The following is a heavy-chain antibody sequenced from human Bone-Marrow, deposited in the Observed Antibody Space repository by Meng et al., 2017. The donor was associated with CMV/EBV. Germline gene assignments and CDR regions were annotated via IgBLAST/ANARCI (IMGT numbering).Heavy chain of an antibody. V-gene: IGHV4-61*01. CDR3: AGLIVGYGGRGD. CDR1: GGSVSSDSYH. CDR2: TVYGGST. D-gene: IGHD5-12*01. J-gene: IGHJ4*02. Sequence: SETLSLTCILSGGSVSSDSYHWNWIRQSPGKGLDWIGQTVYGGSTNYNPSLKSRLTISIDTSKNQFSLNLNSATAADTAPYYWAGLIVGYGGRGDWGQGTLVTVSS.